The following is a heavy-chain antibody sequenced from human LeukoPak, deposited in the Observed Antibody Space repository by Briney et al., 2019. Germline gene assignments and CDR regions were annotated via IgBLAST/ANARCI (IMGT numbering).Heavy chain of an antibody. Sequence: ASVKVSCKASGYTFTSYYMHWVRQAPGQGLEWMGIINPSGGSTSYAQKFQGRVTMTRDTSTSTVYMELSSLRSEDTAVYYCAREIDCGSTSCYPQTPSDYYYGMDVWGQGTTVTVSS. D-gene: IGHD2-2*01. CDR2: INPSGGST. V-gene: IGHV1-46*01. CDR1: GYTFTSYY. J-gene: IGHJ6*02. CDR3: AREIDCGSTSCYPQTPSDYYYGMDV.